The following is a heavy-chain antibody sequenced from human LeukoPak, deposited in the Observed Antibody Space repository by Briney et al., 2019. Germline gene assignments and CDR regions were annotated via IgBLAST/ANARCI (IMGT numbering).Heavy chain of an antibody. V-gene: IGHV4-59*08. CDR1: GFTFSSYS. D-gene: IGHD6-13*01. J-gene: IGHJ3*02. CDR3: ARRVAVAPMYAFDI. Sequence: PGGSLRLSCTASGFTFSSYSMNWVRQAPGKGLEWIGYIYYSGNTNQNPSLKSRVTISVDTSFNQFSLRLSSVTAADTAIYYCARRVAVAPMYAFDIWGQGTMVTVSS. CDR2: IYYSGNT.